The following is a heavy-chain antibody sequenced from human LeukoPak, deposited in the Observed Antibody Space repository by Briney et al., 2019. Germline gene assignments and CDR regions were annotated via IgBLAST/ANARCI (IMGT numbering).Heavy chain of an antibody. Sequence: AGGSLRLSCAASGFTFSSYGMHWVRQAPGKGLEWVAVIWYDGSNKYYADSVKGRFTISRDNSKNTLYLQMNSLRAEDTAVYYCARGGSTSCFDYWGQGTLVTVPS. CDR3: ARGGSTSCFDY. D-gene: IGHD2-2*01. V-gene: IGHV3-33*01. CDR1: GFTFSSYG. J-gene: IGHJ4*02. CDR2: IWYDGSNK.